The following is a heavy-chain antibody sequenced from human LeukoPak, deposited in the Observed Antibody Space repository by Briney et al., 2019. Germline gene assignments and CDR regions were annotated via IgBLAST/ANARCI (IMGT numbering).Heavy chain of an antibody. CDR3: ARDRDTAGADAFDI. V-gene: IGHV4-4*02. D-gene: IGHD5-18*01. CDR2: IYHSGST. CDR1: GGSISSDNW. J-gene: IGHJ3*02. Sequence: KTSETLSLTCAVSGGSISSDNWWNWVRQPPGKGLEWIGEIYHSGSTSYNPSLKSRVTIPVDRSKNQFSLKLTSVTAADTAMYYCARDRDTAGADAFDIWGQGTMVTVSS.